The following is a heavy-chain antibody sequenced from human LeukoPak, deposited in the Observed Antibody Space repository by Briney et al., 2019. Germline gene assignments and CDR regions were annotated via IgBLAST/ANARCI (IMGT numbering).Heavy chain of an antibody. J-gene: IGHJ4*02. Sequence: TGGSLRLSCAASGYTFSSYSMTWVRPAPGKGLEWVSAISGSGGATYFAGSVKGRFTISRDNSKNTLYLQMNSLRAEDTAVYYCARRLGYCSTTSCYVAPFDYWGQGTLVTVSS. D-gene: IGHD2-2*01. CDR2: ISGSGGAT. CDR3: ARRLGYCSTTSCYVAPFDY. V-gene: IGHV3-23*01. CDR1: GYTFSSYS.